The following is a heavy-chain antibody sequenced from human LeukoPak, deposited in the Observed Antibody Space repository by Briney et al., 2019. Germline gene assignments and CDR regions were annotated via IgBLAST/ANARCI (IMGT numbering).Heavy chain of an antibody. CDR1: GLTFSDAW. D-gene: IGHD3-16*01. CDR3: TKDLPFTAGGVIVH. CDR2: IRSKVDGGRA. Sequence: GGSLRLSCEVSGLTFSDAWLTWVRQGTGQGLEWVGLIRSKVDGGRADYATTVKGRFTISRDDSKNMLYLQMNGLKTEDTAIYYCTKDLPFTAGGVIVHWGQGALVTVSS. J-gene: IGHJ5*02. V-gene: IGHV3-15*01.